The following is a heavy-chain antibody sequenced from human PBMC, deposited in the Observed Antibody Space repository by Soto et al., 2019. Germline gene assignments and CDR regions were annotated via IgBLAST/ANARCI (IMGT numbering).Heavy chain of an antibody. Sequence: PSATLSLTCAVSGYSISSGYYWGWIRQPPGKGLEWIGSIYHSGSTYYNPSLKSRVTISVDTSKNQFSLKLSSVTAADTAVYYCARDLGHRDGSNSWGQGTLVTVSS. CDR1: GYSISSGYY. CDR3: ARDLGHRDGSNS. CDR2: IYHSGST. D-gene: IGHD3-16*01. J-gene: IGHJ4*02. V-gene: IGHV4-38-2*02.